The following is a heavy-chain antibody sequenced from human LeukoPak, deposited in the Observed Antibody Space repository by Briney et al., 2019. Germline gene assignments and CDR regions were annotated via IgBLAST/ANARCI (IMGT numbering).Heavy chain of an antibody. V-gene: IGHV4-31*03. Sequence: PSETLSLTCTVSGGSISSGGYYWSWIRQHPGKGLEWIGYIYYSGSTYDNPSIKSRVTISVYTSKNQFSLKLSSVTAADTAVYYCARVRNYYDSSGYYAYFDYWGQGTLVTVSS. CDR2: IYYSGST. CDR1: GGSISSGGYY. CDR3: ARVRNYYDSSGYYAYFDY. D-gene: IGHD3-22*01. J-gene: IGHJ4*02.